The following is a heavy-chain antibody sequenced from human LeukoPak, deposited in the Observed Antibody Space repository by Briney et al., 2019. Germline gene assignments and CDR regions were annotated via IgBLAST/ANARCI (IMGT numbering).Heavy chain of an antibody. Sequence: SETLSLTCTVSGGSISSSSYYWGWIRQPPGRGLEWIGYIYYSGSTNYNPSLKSRVTISVDTSKNQFSLKLSSVTAADTAVYYCARTVGNIRAVAGFGYFDLWGRGTLVTVSS. CDR2: IYYSGST. J-gene: IGHJ2*01. D-gene: IGHD6-19*01. CDR1: GGSISSSSYY. CDR3: ARTVGNIRAVAGFGYFDL. V-gene: IGHV4-61*05.